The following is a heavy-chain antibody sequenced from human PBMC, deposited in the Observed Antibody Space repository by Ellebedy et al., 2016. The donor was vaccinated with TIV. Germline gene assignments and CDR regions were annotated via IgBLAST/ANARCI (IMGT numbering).Heavy chain of an antibody. CDR3: ARDASNRGDLDH. V-gene: IGHV3-9*01. CDR2: VSWNSGNI. D-gene: IGHD3-16*01. J-gene: IGHJ4*02. Sequence: SLKISCAASGFTFDNYAMHWVRQVQGKGLGWVSGVSWNSGNIGYADSVKGRLTISRDNAKNAMYLQLSSLKAEDTAVYYCARDASNRGDLDHWGQGTLVTVSS. CDR1: GFTFDNYA.